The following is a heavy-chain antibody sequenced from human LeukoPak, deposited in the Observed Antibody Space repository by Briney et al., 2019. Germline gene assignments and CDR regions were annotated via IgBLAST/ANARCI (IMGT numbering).Heavy chain of an antibody. V-gene: IGHV3-74*01. D-gene: IGHD3-10*01. J-gene: IGHJ4*02. Sequence: QPGGSLRLSCATSGFTFSNYWMHWVRQVPGKGLVWVSRISTDGSTTNYADSVKGRFTISRDNAKNMLYLQMNSLRAEDTAVYYCARDLVGGLIPLGYWGQGTRVTVSS. CDR1: GFTFSNYW. CDR3: ARDLVGGLIPLGY. CDR2: ISTDGSTT.